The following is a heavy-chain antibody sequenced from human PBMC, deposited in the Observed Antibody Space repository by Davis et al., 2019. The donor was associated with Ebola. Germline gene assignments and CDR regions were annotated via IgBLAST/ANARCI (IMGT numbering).Heavy chain of an antibody. V-gene: IGHV3-15*01. Sequence: PGGSLRLSCAASGSTFSNVWMSWVRQAPGKGLEWVGRIKSKKDGETTDYAAPVKGRFIISRDDSKDTVYVQMNSLKTEDTAVYYCAAGGWGGTWFDPWGQGTLVTVSS. CDR2: IKSKKDGETT. CDR3: AAGGWGGTWFDP. D-gene: IGHD1-26*01. J-gene: IGHJ5*02. CDR1: GSTFSNVW.